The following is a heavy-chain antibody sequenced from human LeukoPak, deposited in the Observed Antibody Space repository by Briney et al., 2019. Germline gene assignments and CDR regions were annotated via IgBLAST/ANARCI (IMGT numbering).Heavy chain of an antibody. J-gene: IGHJ6*04. Sequence: PGGSLRLSCAASGFSFSIYSMTWVRQAPGKRLEWVSSISSSSSYIYYADSVKGRFTISRDNTKNSLYLQMNSLRAEDTAVYYCARAPSRYCSGGSCYRMDVWGKGTTVTVSS. V-gene: IGHV3-21*01. CDR3: ARAPSRYCSGGSCYRMDV. D-gene: IGHD2-15*01. CDR1: GFSFSIYS. CDR2: ISSSSSYI.